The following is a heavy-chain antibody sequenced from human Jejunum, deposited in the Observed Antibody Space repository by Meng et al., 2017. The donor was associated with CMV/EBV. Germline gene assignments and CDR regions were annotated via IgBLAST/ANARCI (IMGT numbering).Heavy chain of an antibody. CDR2: IAGSGQYI. CDR1: GFIFETCT. J-gene: IGHJ4*02. Sequence: AFGASGFIFETCTLSWVPRAPGEGLGWVASIAGSGQYIYYPDSLEGRFTISGDNGRKSVSLQMDSLTIEDTAVYYCMGDNFGEPYWGQGTLVTVSS. CDR3: MGDNFGEPY. V-gene: IGHV3-21*01. D-gene: IGHD3-10*01.